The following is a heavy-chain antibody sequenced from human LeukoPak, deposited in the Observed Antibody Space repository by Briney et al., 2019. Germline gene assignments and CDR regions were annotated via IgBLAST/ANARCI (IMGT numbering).Heavy chain of an antibody. CDR1: GGSISSYY. D-gene: IGHD6-19*01. CDR3: ARRNSIAVAGTYFDY. V-gene: IGHV4-59*01. CDR2: IYYSGST. J-gene: IGHJ4*02. Sequence: SETLSLTCTVSGGSISSYYWSWIRQPPGKGLEWIGYIYYSGSTNYNPSLKSRVTISVDTSKNQFSLKLSSVTAADTAVYCCARRNSIAVAGTYFDYWGQGTLVTVSS.